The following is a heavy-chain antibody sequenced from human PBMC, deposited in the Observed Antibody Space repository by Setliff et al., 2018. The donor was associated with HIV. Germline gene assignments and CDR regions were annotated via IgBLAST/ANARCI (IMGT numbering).Heavy chain of an antibody. D-gene: IGHD6-19*01. J-gene: IGHJ5*02. CDR2: IFHSGST. CDR3: ASVGSGWSHNWFDP. CDR1: GASFSDYY. Sequence: SETLSLTCAVYGASFSDYYWSWIRQPPGKGLEWIGEIFHSGSTTYNPSLKSRVTISVDKSRNQFSLKLSSVTAADTAVYYCASVGSGWSHNWFDPWGQGTLVTVSS. V-gene: IGHV4-34*12.